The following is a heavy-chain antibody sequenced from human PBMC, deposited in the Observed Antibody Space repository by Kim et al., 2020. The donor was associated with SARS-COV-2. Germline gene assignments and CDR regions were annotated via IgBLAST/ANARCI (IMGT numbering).Heavy chain of an antibody. Sequence: GGSLILSCAASGFSFSSYSMFWVRQAPGKGLEWVGLISSDLRIKYYLYSVKGRFTISSDNAKNTPYLQMSSLSLEDTAAYYCESDRKGGHVAFDVWG. J-gene: IGHJ3*01. V-gene: IGHV3-30*04. CDR3: ESDRKGGHVAFDV. CDR1: GFSFSSYS. CDR2: ISSDLRIK.